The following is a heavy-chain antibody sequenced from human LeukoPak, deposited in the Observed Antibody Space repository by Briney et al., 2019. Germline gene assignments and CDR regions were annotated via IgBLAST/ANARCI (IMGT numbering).Heavy chain of an antibody. CDR2: IYYSGST. CDR1: GGSISSSSYY. J-gene: IGHJ5*02. CDR3: ATNNIVVVPAASNVGWFDP. Sequence: SETLSLTCTVSGGSISSSSYYWGWIRQPPGTGLEWIGSIYYSGSTYYNPSLKSRVTISVDTSKNQFSLRLSSVTAADTAVYYCATNNIVVVPAASNVGWFDPWGQGTLVTVSS. V-gene: IGHV4-39*07. D-gene: IGHD2-2*01.